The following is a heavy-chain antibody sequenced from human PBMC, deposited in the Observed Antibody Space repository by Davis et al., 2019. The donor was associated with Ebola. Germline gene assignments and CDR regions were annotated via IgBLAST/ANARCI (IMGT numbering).Heavy chain of an antibody. D-gene: IGHD3-10*01. J-gene: IGHJ4*02. CDR2: IRSKANSYAT. Sequence: GESLKISCAASGFTFSGSAMPWVRQASGKGLEWVGRIRSKANSYATAYAASVKGRFTISRDDSKNTAYLQMNSLKTEDTAVYYCTGGSGSYGDYWGQGTLVTVSS. CDR1: GFTFSGSA. CDR3: TGGSGSYGDY. V-gene: IGHV3-73*01.